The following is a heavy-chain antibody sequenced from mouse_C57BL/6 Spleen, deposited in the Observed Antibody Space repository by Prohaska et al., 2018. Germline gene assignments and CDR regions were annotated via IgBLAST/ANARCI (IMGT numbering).Heavy chain of an antibody. V-gene: IGHV14-2*01. CDR1: GFNIKDYY. CDR3: ASMSATVVAPNY. CDR2: IDPEDGET. D-gene: IGHD1-1*01. Sequence: EVQLQQSGAELVKPGASVKLSCTASGFNIKDYYMHWVKQRTEQGLEWIGRIDPEDGETKYAPKFQGKATITADTSSNTADLQLSRLTSEDTAVYYCASMSATVVAPNYWGQGTTLTVSS. J-gene: IGHJ2*01.